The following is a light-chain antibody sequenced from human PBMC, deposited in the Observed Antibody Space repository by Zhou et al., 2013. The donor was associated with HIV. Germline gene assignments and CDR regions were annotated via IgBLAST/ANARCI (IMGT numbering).Light chain of an antibody. J-gene: IGKJ1*01. CDR3: QLYNNWPPTWT. V-gene: IGKV1-27*01. CDR2: AAS. CDR1: QDISNY. Sequence: DFQMTQSPSSLSTSVGDRVTITCRASQDISNYLAWYQQKPGKVPRLLIYAASTLQSGVPSRFGGSGSGTDFTLTISSLRPEDVAVYYCQLYNNWPPTWTFGQGTKLEMK.